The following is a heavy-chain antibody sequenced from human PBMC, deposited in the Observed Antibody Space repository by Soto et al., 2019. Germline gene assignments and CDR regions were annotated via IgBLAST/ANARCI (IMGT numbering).Heavy chain of an antibody. D-gene: IGHD4-17*01. J-gene: IGHJ6*02. Sequence: ASVKVSCKASGGTFSSYAISWVRQAPGQGLEWMGGIIPIFGTANYAQKFQGRVTITADESTSTAYMEPSSLRSEDTAVYYCARQHGDYYYYYYGMDVWGQGPTVTVSS. CDR3: ARQHGDYYYYYYGMDV. CDR2: IIPIFGTA. V-gene: IGHV1-69*13. CDR1: GGTFSSYA.